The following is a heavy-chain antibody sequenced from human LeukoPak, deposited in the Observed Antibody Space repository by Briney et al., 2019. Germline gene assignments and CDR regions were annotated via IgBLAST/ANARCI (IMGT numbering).Heavy chain of an antibody. Sequence: SETLSLTCTVSGGSISSYYWSWIRQPAGKGLEWIGRIYTSGSTNYNPPLKSRVTMSVDTSKNQFSLKLSSVTAADTAVYYCARTIEANIAAAANREAYYFDYWGQGTLVTVSS. J-gene: IGHJ4*02. V-gene: IGHV4-4*07. D-gene: IGHD6-13*01. CDR1: GGSISSYY. CDR2: IYTSGST. CDR3: ARTIEANIAAAANREAYYFDY.